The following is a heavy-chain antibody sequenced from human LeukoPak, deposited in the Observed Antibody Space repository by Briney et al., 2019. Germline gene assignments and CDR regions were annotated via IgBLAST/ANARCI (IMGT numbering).Heavy chain of an antibody. D-gene: IGHD3-9*01. V-gene: IGHV3-23*01. Sequence: PGGSLRLSCAASGFTFSTYAMSWVRQAPGRGLEWVSAISGRGGSTYYADSVKGRFTISRDNSKNTLYLQMNSLRAEDTAVYYCARDGRLRYFDWLLMGPYYFDYWGQGTLVTVSS. CDR3: ARDGRLRYFDWLLMGPYYFDY. J-gene: IGHJ4*02. CDR2: ISGRGGST. CDR1: GFTFSTYA.